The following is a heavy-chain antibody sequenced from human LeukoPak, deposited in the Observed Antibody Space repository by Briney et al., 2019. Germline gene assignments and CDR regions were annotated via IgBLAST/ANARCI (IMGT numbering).Heavy chain of an antibody. J-gene: IGHJ6*04. CDR3: ARETGYGDPFYYYCYGMDV. D-gene: IGHD4-17*01. V-gene: IGHV4-34*01. CDR1: GGSFSGYY. CDR2: INHSGST. Sequence: SETLSLTCAVYGGSFSGYYWSWIRQPPGKGLEWIGEINHSGSTNYNPSLKSRVTISVDTSKNQFSLKLSSVTAADTAVYYCARETGYGDPFYYYCYGMDVWGKGTTVTVSS.